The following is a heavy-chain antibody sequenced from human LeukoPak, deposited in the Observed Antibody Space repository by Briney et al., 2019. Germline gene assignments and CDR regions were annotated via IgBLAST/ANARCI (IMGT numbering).Heavy chain of an antibody. D-gene: IGHD1-26*01. CDR2: IRSDGSIK. CDR1: GFTFNSNG. CDR3: LGGVVGI. J-gene: IGHJ4*02. V-gene: IGHV3-30*02. Sequence: PGGSLRLSCAASGFTFNSNGMHWVRQAPGKGLEWVAFIRSDGSIKYYGDSVKGRFTISRDNAKNPLYLQMNSLRVEDTAVYYCLGGVVGIGGQGTPVTVSS.